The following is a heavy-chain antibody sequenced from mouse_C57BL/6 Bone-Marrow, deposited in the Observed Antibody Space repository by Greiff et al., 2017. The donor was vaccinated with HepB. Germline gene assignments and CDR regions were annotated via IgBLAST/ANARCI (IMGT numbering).Heavy chain of an antibody. CDR3: ARSDDYDVPDY. V-gene: IGHV1-54*01. J-gene: IGHJ2*01. CDR1: GYAFTNYL. D-gene: IGHD2-4*01. CDR2: INPGSGGT. Sequence: LVESGAELVRPGTSVKVSCKASGYAFTNYLIEWVKQRPGQGLEWIGVINPGSGGTNYNEKFKGKATLTADKSSSTAYMQLSSLTSEDSAVYFCARSDDYDVPDYWGQGTTLTVSS.